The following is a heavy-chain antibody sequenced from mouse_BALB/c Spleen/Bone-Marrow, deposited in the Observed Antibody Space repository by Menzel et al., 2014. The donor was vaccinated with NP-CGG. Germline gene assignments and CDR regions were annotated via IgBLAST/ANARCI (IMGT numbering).Heavy chain of an antibody. V-gene: IGHV5-6-5*01. CDR3: ARGYDYDFDY. CDR2: ISSGGSA. Sequence: EVKVEESGGGLVKPGGSLKLSCAASGFTFSNFAMSWVRQTPDKRLEWVASISSGGSAYYPDSVKGRLSISRDNARGILFLQMSSLRSEDTAMYYCARGYDYDFDYWGQGTTLTVSS. CDR1: GFTFSNFA. D-gene: IGHD2-4*01. J-gene: IGHJ2*01.